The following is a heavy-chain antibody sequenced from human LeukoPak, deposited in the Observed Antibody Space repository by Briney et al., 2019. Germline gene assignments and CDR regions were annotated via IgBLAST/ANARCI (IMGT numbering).Heavy chain of an antibody. Sequence: SETLSLTCTVSGGSISSSSYYWGWIRQPPGKGLEWFGSIYYSGTTYYTPSLRSRVTISVDTFKNQFSLKLSSVTAADTAVYYCARQAYYYGSGSYTYFDYWGQGTLVTVSS. CDR3: ARQAYYYGSGSYTYFDY. CDR2: IYYSGTT. J-gene: IGHJ4*02. V-gene: IGHV4-39*01. CDR1: GGSISSSSYY. D-gene: IGHD3-10*01.